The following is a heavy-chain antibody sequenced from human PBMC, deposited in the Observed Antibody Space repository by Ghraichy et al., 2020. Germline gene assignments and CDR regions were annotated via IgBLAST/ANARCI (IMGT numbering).Heavy chain of an antibody. CDR1: GFTFSNPG. D-gene: IGHD3-10*01. J-gene: IGHJ6*03. Sequence: GGSLRLSCEASGFTFSNPGMHWVRQVPGKGLEWVAVISYDGNDKHYADSVKGRFTVSRDDSKNTLYLQMNSLRVEDTAVFYCARDPHQYIDGSSYYYYYMDVWGIGTTVTVS. CDR2: ISYDGNDK. CDR3: ARDPHQYIDGSSYYYYYMDV. V-gene: IGHV3-30*03.